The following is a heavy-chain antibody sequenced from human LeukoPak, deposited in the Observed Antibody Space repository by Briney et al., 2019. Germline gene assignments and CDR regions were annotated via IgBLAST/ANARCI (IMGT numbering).Heavy chain of an antibody. Sequence: ASVKVSCKASGYSLTNYYIHWVRQAPGQGLEWMGIINPSVGSATYAQDFQGRVTMTSDTYTSTVYMEMRSLTSEDTAVYYCARGLQPWLDYWGQGTLVTVSS. CDR2: INPSVGSA. V-gene: IGHV1-46*01. J-gene: IGHJ4*02. CDR1: GYSLTNYY. D-gene: IGHD5-18*01. CDR3: ARGLQPWLDY.